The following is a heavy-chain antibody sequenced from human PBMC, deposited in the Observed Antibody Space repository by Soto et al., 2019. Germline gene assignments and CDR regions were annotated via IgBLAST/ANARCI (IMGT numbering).Heavy chain of an antibody. D-gene: IGHD4-17*01. CDR1: GYTFSRHG. Sequence: QVQLVQSGVEVKKPGASVKVSCKASGYTFSRHGISWVRQAPGQGLEWMGWISGYNGNTKYAQEFQGRVTMTTDKPTSTVYMELRGPRSDDTAVYSCASWAGQIHDFGGPFDFWRQGTLVTVSS. CDR3: ASWAGQIHDFGGPFDF. V-gene: IGHV1-18*04. CDR2: ISGYNGNT. J-gene: IGHJ4*02.